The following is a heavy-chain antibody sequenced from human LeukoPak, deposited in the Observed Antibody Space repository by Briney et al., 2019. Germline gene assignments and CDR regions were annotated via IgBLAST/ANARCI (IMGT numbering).Heavy chain of an antibody. CDR1: GYSISTSYY. J-gene: IGHJ4*02. D-gene: IGHD4-17*01. CDR3: ARAGYGDSDFDY. CDR2: IYHSGNT. V-gene: IGHV4-38-2*02. Sequence: PSETLSLTCTVSGYSISTSYYWGWIRQPPGKGLEWIGSIYHSGNTYYNPSLKSRVTISVDTSRNQFSLKLNSVTAADTAVYYCARAGYGDSDFDYWGQGTLVTVSS.